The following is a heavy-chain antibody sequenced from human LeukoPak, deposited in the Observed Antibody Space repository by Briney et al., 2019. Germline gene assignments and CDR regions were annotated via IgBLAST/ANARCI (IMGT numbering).Heavy chain of an antibody. CDR3: ARGYCSGGSCYSYYYYNYMDV. Sequence: ASVKVSCKASGYTFTSYGISWVRQAPGQGLEWMGWISAYNGNTNYAQKLQGRVTMTTDTSTSTAYMELSSLRSEDTAVYYCARGYCSGGSCYSYYYYNYMDVWGKGTTVTVSS. D-gene: IGHD2-15*01. V-gene: IGHV1-18*01. CDR2: ISAYNGNT. CDR1: GYTFTSYG. J-gene: IGHJ6*03.